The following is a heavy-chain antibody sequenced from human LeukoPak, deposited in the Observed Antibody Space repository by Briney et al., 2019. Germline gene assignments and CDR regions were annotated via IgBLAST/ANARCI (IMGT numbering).Heavy chain of an antibody. V-gene: IGHV3-30*18. CDR3: AKDANWSLDY. D-gene: IGHD1-20*01. J-gene: IGHJ4*02. CDR2: ISYDGSNK. CDR1: GFIFSSYG. Sequence: GGSLRLSCAASGFIFSSYGMHWVRQAPGKGLEWVAVISYDGSNKHYADSVKGRFTISRDNSKNTLYLQMNSLRAEDTAVYYCAKDANWSLDYWGQGTLVTVSS.